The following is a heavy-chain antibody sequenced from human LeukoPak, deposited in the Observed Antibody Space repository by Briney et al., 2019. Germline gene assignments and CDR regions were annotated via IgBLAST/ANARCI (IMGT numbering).Heavy chain of an antibody. CDR2: INHSGST. D-gene: IGHD5-24*01. V-gene: IGHV4-34*01. CDR3: ARVRGDGYNLGFNWFDP. Sequence: SETLSLTCAVYGGSFSGYYWRWIRQPPGKGLEWVGEINHSGSTNYNPALKSRVTISVDTSKNQFSLKLSSVTAADTAVYYCARVRGDGYNLGFNWFDPWGQGTLVTVSS. CDR1: GGSFSGYY. J-gene: IGHJ5*02.